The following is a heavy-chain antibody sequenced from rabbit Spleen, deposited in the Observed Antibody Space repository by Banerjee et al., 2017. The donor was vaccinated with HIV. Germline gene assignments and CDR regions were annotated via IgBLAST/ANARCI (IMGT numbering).Heavy chain of an antibody. CDR1: GFSFINTYY. CDR3: ARDTGSSFSSYGMDL. D-gene: IGHD8-1*01. J-gene: IGHJ6*01. V-gene: IGHV1S40*01. CDR2: TAAGGSPFT. Sequence: QSLEESGGDLVKPGASLTLTCTTSGFSFINTYYMCWVRQAPGKGLEWIACTAAGGSPFTYYATWAKGRFTCSKASSTTVTLQMTSLTAADTATYFCARDTGSSFSSYGMDLWGPGTLVTVS.